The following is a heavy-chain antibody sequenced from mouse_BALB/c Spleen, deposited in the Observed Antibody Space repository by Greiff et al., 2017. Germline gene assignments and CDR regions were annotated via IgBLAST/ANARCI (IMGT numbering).Heavy chain of an antibody. D-gene: IGHD6-5*01. CDR2: ISSGSSTI. CDR1: GFTFSSFG. J-gene: IGHJ4*01. V-gene: IGHV5-17*02. CDR3: AMARAYDYDAMDY. Sequence: EVKLMESGGGLVQPGGSRKLSCAASGFTFSSFGMHWVRQAPEKGLEWVAYISSGSSTIYYADTVKGRFTISRDNPKNTLFLQMTSLRSEDTAMYSCAMARAYDYDAMDYWGQGTSVTVSS.